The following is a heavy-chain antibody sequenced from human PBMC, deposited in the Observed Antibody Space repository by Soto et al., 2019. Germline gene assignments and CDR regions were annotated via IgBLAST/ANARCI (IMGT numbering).Heavy chain of an antibody. CDR2: IKSKSDGGAR. D-gene: IGHD1-1*01. J-gene: IGHJ4*02. CDR3: VEGWNDF. Sequence: EVQVVESGGDLVKPGGSLRLSCVTSGFMFSSAWSSWVRQAPGKGLEWVGRIKSKSDGGARDYAAPVKGRFSISRDDSKNTVYLQMNSLRAEDTAVYYCVEGWNDFWGQGTLVTVSS. V-gene: IGHV3-15*01. CDR1: GFMFSSAW.